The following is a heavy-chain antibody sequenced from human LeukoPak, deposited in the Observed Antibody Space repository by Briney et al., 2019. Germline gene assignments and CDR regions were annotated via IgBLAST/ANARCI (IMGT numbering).Heavy chain of an antibody. J-gene: IGHJ4*02. D-gene: IGHD3-22*01. CDR2: INTDGSIT. CDR3: ARVVPYYYDSSAPEY. CDR1: GFTFSSYW. V-gene: IGHV3-74*01. Sequence: GGSLRLSCAASGFTFSSYWMHWVHQAPGKGLVWVSRINTDGSITSYADSVKGRFTISRDNAKNTLYVQMNSLRAEDTAVYYCARVVPYYYDSSAPEYWGQGTLVTVSS.